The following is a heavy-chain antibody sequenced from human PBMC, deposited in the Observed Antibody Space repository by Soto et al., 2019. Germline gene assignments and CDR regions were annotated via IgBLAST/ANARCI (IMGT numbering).Heavy chain of an antibody. J-gene: IGHJ6*02. Sequence: GASVKVSCKASGFTFTSSAVQWVRQARGQRLEWIGWIVVGSGNTNYAQKFQERVTITRDMSTSTAYMELSSLRSEDTAVYYCAAGEFLEWLLSKYYYGMDVWGQGTTVTVSS. D-gene: IGHD3-3*01. V-gene: IGHV1-58*01. CDR2: IVVGSGNT. CDR1: GFTFTSSA. CDR3: AAGEFLEWLLSKYYYGMDV.